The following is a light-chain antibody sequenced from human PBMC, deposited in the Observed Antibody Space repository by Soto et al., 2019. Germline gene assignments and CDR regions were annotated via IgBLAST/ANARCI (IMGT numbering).Light chain of an antibody. V-gene: IGKV3-15*01. Sequence: EIVMKQSPATLSVSPGERATLSCRASQSVSSNLAWYQQKPGQAPRLLIYGASTRATGIPARFSGSGSGTECTLTISSLQSEDFAVYYCQQYNNWPPWTFGQGTKVEIK. CDR1: QSVSSN. J-gene: IGKJ1*01. CDR3: QQYNNWPPWT. CDR2: GAS.